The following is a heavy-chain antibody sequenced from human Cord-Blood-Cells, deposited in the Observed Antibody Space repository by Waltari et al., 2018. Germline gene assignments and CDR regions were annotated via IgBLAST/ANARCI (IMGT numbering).Heavy chain of an antibody. V-gene: IGHV4-59*01. CDR1: GGSISSYY. J-gene: IGHJ4*02. CDR2: IYYSGST. CDR3: ARARASNWNYVEY. Sequence: QVQLPESGPGLVKPSETLSLTCTVSGGSISSYYWLWLRQPPGKGLAWIGYIYYSGSTNYNPSLKSRVTITVDTSKNQFSLKLSSVTAADTAVYYCARARASNWNYVEYWGQGTLVTVSS. D-gene: IGHD1-1*01.